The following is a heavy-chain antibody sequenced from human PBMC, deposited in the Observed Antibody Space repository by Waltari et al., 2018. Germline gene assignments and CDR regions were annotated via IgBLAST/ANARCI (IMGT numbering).Heavy chain of an antibody. CDR3: AKSPQLTTANWFDT. CDR1: GGTFSSNA. Sequence: QIQLIQSGAEVKEPGSSVKVPCKVSGGTFSSNAFSWVRQVPGQGLEWMGGILPLLGVKDYARRFQDRVMITADEVTKTAYMDLNSLTADDTAVYYCAKSPQLTTANWFDTWGQGMLVTDSS. J-gene: IGHJ5*02. CDR2: ILPLLGVK. V-gene: IGHV1-69*04. D-gene: IGHD6-13*01.